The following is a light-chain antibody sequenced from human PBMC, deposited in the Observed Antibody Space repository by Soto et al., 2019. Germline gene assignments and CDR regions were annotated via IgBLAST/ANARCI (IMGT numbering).Light chain of an antibody. Sequence: QSVLTQPASVSGSPGQSITISCSGTSSDVGSSNLVSWYQQHPGKAPKLIIFEGDRRPSGVSGRFSGSKSGNTASLTISGLQAEDEADYYCSSFARSTTFYVFGTGTKVTVL. J-gene: IGLJ1*01. V-gene: IGLV2-23*01. CDR1: SSDVGSSNL. CDR2: EGD. CDR3: SSFARSTTFYV.